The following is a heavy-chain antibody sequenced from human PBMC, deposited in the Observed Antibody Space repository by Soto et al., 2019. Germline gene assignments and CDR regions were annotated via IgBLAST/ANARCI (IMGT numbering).Heavy chain of an antibody. V-gene: IGHV3-23*01. D-gene: IGHD3-3*01. CDR3: AKDVLSRESTIFGAMGY. CDR1: GFDFSTYA. Sequence: PGGSLRLSCAASGFDFSTYAMTWVRQTPGKGLEWVSVISGSGGSTYYADSVKGRFIISRDNPKNTLYLQMNSLRAEDTAVYYCAKDVLSRESTIFGAMGYWGQGSLVTGSS. CDR2: ISGSGGST. J-gene: IGHJ4*02.